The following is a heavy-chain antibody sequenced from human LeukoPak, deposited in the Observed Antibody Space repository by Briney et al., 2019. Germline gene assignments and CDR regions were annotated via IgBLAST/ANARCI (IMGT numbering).Heavy chain of an antibody. Sequence: PGGSLRLSCAASGFTFSNAWMSWVRQAPGKGLEWVGRIKSKTDGGTTDYAAPVKGRFTISRDDSKNTLYLQMNSLKTEDTAVYYCNACIMGYYYYMDVWGKGTTVTVSS. J-gene: IGHJ6*03. CDR3: NACIMGYYYYMDV. CDR2: IKSKTDGGTT. V-gene: IGHV3-15*01. CDR1: GFTFSNAW. D-gene: IGHD2-8*01.